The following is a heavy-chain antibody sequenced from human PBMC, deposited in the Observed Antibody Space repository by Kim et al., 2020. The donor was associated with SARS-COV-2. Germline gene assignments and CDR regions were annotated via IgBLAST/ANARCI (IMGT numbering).Heavy chain of an antibody. D-gene: IGHD6-13*01. CDR2: IYTSGST. CDR1: GGSISSGSYY. Sequence: SETLSLTCTVSGGSISSGSYYWSWIRQPAGKGLEWIGRIYTSGSTNYNPSLKSRVTISVDTSKNQFSLKLSSVTAADTSVYYCARGRAAAGTYYYYYGMDVWGQGTTVTVSS. J-gene: IGHJ6*02. CDR3: ARGRAAAGTYYYYYGMDV. V-gene: IGHV4-61*02.